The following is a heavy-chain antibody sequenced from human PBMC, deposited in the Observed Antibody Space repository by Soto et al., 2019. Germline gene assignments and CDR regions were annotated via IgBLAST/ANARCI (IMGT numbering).Heavy chain of an antibody. CDR1: GYTFTYRY. D-gene: IGHD6-13*01. V-gene: IGHV1-45*02. J-gene: IGHJ3*02. CDR2: ITPFNGNT. CDR3: ARWARFSSSWYTAFDI. Sequence: SVKVSCKASGYTFTYRYLHWVRQAPGQALEWMGWITPFNGNTNYAQKFQDRVTITRDRSMSTAYMELSSLRSEDTAMYYCARWARFSSSWYTAFDIWGQGTMVTGSS.